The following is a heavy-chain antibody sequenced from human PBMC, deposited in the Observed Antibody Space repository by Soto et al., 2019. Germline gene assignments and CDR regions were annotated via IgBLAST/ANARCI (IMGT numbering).Heavy chain of an antibody. J-gene: IGHJ3*02. CDR1: GYTLTELS. CDR2: FDPEDGET. Sequence: ASVKVSCKVSGYTLTELSMHWVRQAPGKGLEWMGGFDPEDGETIYAQKFQGRVTMTEDTDTDTAYMELSSLRSEDSAVYYCATDMPQQWLVRYAFDIWGQGTMVTVSS. D-gene: IGHD6-19*01. CDR3: ATDMPQQWLVRYAFDI. V-gene: IGHV1-24*01.